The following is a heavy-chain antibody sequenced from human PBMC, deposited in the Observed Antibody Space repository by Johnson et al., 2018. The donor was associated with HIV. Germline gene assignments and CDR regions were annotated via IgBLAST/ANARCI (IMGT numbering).Heavy chain of an antibody. V-gene: IGHV3-11*04. CDR1: GFTFSDYY. CDR2: ISSSGSTI. CDR3: ARDWGLYSSGWYVDAFDI. D-gene: IGHD6-19*01. Sequence: QVQLVESGGRLVKPGGSLRLSCAASGFTFSDYYMSWIRQAPGKGLEWVSYISSSGSTIYYADSVKGRFTISRDNSKNTLYLQMNSLRAEDTAVYYCARDWGLYSSGWYVDAFDIWGQGTMVTVSS. J-gene: IGHJ3*02.